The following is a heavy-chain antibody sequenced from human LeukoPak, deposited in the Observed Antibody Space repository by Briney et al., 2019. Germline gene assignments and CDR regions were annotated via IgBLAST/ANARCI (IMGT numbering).Heavy chain of an antibody. CDR2: IYTSGST. CDR3: ARVADSSGYYEYYFDY. Sequence: TSETLSLTCTVSGGSISSGSYYWSWIRQPAGKGLEWIGRIYTSGSTNYNPSLKSRVTMSVDTSKNQFSLKLSSVTAADTAVYYCARVADSSGYYEYYFDYWGQGTLVTVSS. D-gene: IGHD3-22*01. J-gene: IGHJ4*02. CDR1: GGSISSGSYY. V-gene: IGHV4-61*02.